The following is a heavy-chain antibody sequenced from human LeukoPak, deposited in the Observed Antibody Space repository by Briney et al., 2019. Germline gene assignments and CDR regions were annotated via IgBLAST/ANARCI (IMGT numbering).Heavy chain of an antibody. CDR2: IYTSGST. Sequence: SETLSLTCTVSGGSISSGSYYWSWIRQPAGKGLEWIGRIYTSGSTNYNPSLKSRVTISVDTSKNQFSLKLSSVTAADTAMYYCAREAYDVLTSDWFDPWGQGTLVTVSS. D-gene: IGHD3-9*01. J-gene: IGHJ5*02. CDR1: GGSISSGSYY. V-gene: IGHV4-61*02. CDR3: AREAYDVLTSDWFDP.